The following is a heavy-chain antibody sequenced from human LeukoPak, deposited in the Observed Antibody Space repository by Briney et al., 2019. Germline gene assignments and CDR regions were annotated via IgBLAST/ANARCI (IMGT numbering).Heavy chain of an antibody. Sequence: SRPTLVKPTQTLTLTCTFSGFSLTTSGVGVGWIRQSPGKALEWLALIYWDDDKRYSPSLHSRLTITKDTSKNQVVLTMTNMDPEDTATYYCARIARYGFPGNYYYYVGMDVWGQPTT. CDR1: GFSLTTSGVG. V-gene: IGHV2-5*02. CDR2: IYWDDDK. J-gene: IGHJ6*02. CDR3: ARIARYGFPGNYYYYVGMDV. D-gene: IGHD4-17*01.